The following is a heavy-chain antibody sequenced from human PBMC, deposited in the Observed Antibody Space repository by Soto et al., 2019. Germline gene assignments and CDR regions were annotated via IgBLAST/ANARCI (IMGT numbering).Heavy chain of an antibody. CDR1: GASLSSISYY. CDR3: ATWPSSHWFDY. CDR2: IFFTGNI. V-gene: IGHV4-39*01. Sequence: SSETLSLTCTVSGASLSSISYYWGWIRQPPGKGLEWVGSIFFTGNIYYNPSLKSRVTISVDTSRNQFSLMVNSVTAADTAVYYCATWPSSHWFDYWGQGTLVTVSS. J-gene: IGHJ4*02. D-gene: IGHD2-2*01.